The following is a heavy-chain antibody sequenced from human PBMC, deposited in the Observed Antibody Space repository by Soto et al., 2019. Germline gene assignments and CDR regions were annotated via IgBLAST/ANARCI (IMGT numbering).Heavy chain of an antibody. CDR1: GGTFSSYA. CDR2: IIPIFGTA. Sequence: SVKVSCKASGGTFSSYAISWVRQAPGQGLEWMGGIIPIFGTANYAQKFQGRVTITADESTSTAFMELSSLRSEDTAVYYCASLIVRWSGYHLYLMDVWGQGTTVTVSS. V-gene: IGHV1-69*13. D-gene: IGHD3-3*01. J-gene: IGHJ6*02. CDR3: ASLIVRWSGYHLYLMDV.